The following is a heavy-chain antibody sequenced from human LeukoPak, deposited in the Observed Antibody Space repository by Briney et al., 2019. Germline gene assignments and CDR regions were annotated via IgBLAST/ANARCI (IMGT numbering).Heavy chain of an antibody. CDR2: IKGIGPTT. CDR1: GFTFSDYY. D-gene: IGHD3-16*01. Sequence: NSGGSLRLSCAASGFTFSDYYMSWIRQAPGKGLEWVSTIKGIGPTTYYADSLKGRFTISRDNAKNSLFLQMSSLRADDTAIYYCARAGELRYMDVWGKGTAVTVSS. J-gene: IGHJ6*03. V-gene: IGHV3-11*04. CDR3: ARAGELRYMDV.